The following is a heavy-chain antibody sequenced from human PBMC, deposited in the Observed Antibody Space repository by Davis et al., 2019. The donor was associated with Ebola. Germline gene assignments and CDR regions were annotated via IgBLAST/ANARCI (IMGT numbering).Heavy chain of an antibody. Sequence: PSETLSLTCTVSGDSTTRHHWSWVRQPPGKGLEWIGSTYYTGSAYYNSSLNRPVTISVDTSKNQFSLKLTSVTAADTAMYYCSERGSSVWGQGALVTVSS. CDR1: GDSTTRHH. J-gene: IGHJ4*02. CDR2: TYYTGSA. D-gene: IGHD3-10*01. V-gene: IGHV4-59*03. CDR3: SERGSSV.